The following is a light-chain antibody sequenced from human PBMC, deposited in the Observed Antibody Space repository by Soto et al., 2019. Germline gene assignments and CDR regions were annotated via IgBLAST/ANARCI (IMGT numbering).Light chain of an antibody. Sequence: QLVLTQSPSASASLGASVKLTCTLSSGHSNYAIAWHQQQPEKGPRFLMKFNSDGTHTKGDGIPNRFSGSSSGAERYLGISSLPSEDEADYYCQTWGTNVVFGGGTKLTVL. V-gene: IGLV4-69*01. CDR2: FNSDGTH. CDR1: SGHSNYA. CDR3: QTWGTNVV. J-gene: IGLJ2*01.